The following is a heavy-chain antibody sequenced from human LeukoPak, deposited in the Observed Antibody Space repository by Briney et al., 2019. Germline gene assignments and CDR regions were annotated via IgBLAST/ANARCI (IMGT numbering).Heavy chain of an antibody. CDR3: ARASQGYYYDFRPFDY. J-gene: IGHJ4*02. CDR1: GYTFTNFY. V-gene: IGHV1-46*01. D-gene: IGHD3-22*01. CDR2: INPSGGST. Sequence: ASVKVSCKASGYTFTNFYIHWVRQAPGQGLEWMGMINPSGGSTTYAQKFQGRVTMTRDKSTTTVYMELSSLRSDDTAVYYCARASQGYYYDFRPFDYWGQGTLVTVSS.